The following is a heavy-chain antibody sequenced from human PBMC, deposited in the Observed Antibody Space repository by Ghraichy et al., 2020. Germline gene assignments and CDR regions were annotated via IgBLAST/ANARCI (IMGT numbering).Heavy chain of an antibody. Sequence: GGSLRLSCAASGFTFSSYGMHWVRQAPGKGLEWVAFIRYDGSNKYYADSVKGRFTISRDNSKNTLYLQMNSLRAEDTAVYYCAKELQQLVRGLYYYYYYGMDVWGQGTTVTVSS. D-gene: IGHD6-13*01. CDR1: GFTFSSYG. CDR2: IRYDGSNK. CDR3: AKELQQLVRGLYYYYYYGMDV. J-gene: IGHJ6*02. V-gene: IGHV3-30*02.